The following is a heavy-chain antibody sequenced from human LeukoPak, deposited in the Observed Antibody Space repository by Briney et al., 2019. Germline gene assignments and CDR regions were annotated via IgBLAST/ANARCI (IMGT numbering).Heavy chain of an antibody. CDR3: ARVLLDCTNGVCYWLDWFDP. CDR2: IIPIFGTA. CDR1: VGTFSIYA. J-gene: IGHJ5*02. Sequence: SVKVSCKASVGTFSIYAISWVRQAPGQGLEWMGGIIPIFGTANYAQKFQGRVTITADESTSTAYMELSSLRSEDTAVYYCARVLLDCTNGVCYWLDWFDPWGQGTLVTVSS. D-gene: IGHD2-8*01. V-gene: IGHV1-69*01.